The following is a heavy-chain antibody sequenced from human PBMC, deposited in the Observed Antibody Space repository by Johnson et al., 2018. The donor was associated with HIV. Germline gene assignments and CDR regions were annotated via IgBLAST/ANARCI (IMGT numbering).Heavy chain of an antibody. CDR2: IKQEGSER. CDR1: GFTFSSYW. CDR3: AKAVAARPQGNDGAFDI. D-gene: IGHD6-6*01. V-gene: IGHV3-7*01. Sequence: VQLVESGGDLVQPGGSLRLSCAASGFTFSSYWMHWVRQDPGKGLEWVANIKQEGSERYYVDSVKVRLPLSRDNSKNTLYLQRNSLRAEDTDVYYCAKAVAARPQGNDGAFDIWGQGTMVTVSS. J-gene: IGHJ3*02.